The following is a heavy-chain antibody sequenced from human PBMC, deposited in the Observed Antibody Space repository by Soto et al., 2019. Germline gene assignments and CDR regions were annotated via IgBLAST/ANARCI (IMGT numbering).Heavy chain of an antibody. CDR2: ISNSGAVR. D-gene: IGHD2-15*01. CDR3: AKDTGFYLAPTRSFDH. Sequence: GGSLRLSCAASGFTFSSYNINWVRQAPGKGLEWVSVISNSGAVRYYADSVKGRFSISRDNSKSTVYLQLNSLRAEDTALYYCAKDTGFYLAPTRSFDHWGQGTLVTVSS. V-gene: IGHV3-23*01. J-gene: IGHJ4*02. CDR1: GFTFSSYN.